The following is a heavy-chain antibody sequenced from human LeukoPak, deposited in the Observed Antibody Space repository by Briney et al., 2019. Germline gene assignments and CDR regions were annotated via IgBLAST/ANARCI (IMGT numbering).Heavy chain of an antibody. D-gene: IGHD3-3*01. Sequence: PGGSLRLSCAASGFLFNSHHMNWVRQAPGKGLEWISYITSSSSKIYYADSVEGRFTISRDNAKKSVYLQMNSLRAEDTAVYYCARDRAGFSDAFDIWGQGTMVTVSS. CDR1: GFLFNSHH. CDR2: ITSSSSKI. CDR3: ARDRAGFSDAFDI. V-gene: IGHV3-48*04. J-gene: IGHJ3*02.